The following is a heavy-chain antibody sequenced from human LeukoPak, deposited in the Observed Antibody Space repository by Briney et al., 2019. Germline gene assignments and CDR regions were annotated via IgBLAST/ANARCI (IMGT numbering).Heavy chain of an antibody. V-gene: IGHV1-46*01. CDR2: INPSGGST. J-gene: IGHJ6*03. Sequence: GASVKVSCKASGYTFTSYYMHWVRQAPGQGLEWMGIINPSGGSTSYAQKFQGRVTITRNTSISTAYMELSSLRSEDTAVYYCARGQKGPYYDILTGPLGYYYYYYMDVWGKGTTVTVSS. D-gene: IGHD3-9*01. CDR3: ARGQKGPYYDILTGPLGYYYYYYMDV. CDR1: GYTFTSYY.